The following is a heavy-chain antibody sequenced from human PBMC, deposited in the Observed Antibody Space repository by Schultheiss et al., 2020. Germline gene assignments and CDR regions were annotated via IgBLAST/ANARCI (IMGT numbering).Heavy chain of an antibody. D-gene: IGHD1-26*01. J-gene: IGHJ3*02. Sequence: ASVKVSCKASGSRFTSYDIIWVRQAAGQGPEWMGWMTPKSGNTGYARKFQGRVSMTRDTSIGTAYMELSSLTSEDTALYYCARPMGGTYHRDAFDMWGQGTMVTFSS. V-gene: IGHV1-8*01. CDR1: GSRFTSYD. CDR2: MTPKSGNT. CDR3: ARPMGGTYHRDAFDM.